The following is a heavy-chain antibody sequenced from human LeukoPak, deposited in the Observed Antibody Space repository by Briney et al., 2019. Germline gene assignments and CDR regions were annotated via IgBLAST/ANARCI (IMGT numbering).Heavy chain of an antibody. D-gene: IGHD3-10*01. J-gene: IGHJ4*02. CDR3: ATFRFDSSFDY. CDR1: GYSFTTYW. Sequence: GESLKSSCKGSGYSFTTYWIGWVRQMPAKGLEWMGIIYPGDSDTRYSPSFQGQVTISADKSISTAYLQWSSLKASDTAMYYCATFRFDSSFDYWGQGTLVTVSS. V-gene: IGHV5-51*01. CDR2: IYPGDSDT.